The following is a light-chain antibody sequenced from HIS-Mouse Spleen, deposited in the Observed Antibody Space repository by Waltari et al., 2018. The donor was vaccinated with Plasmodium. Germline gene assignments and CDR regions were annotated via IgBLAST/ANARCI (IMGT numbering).Light chain of an antibody. J-gene: IGLJ2*01. CDR3: QAWDSSTVV. V-gene: IGLV3-1*01. CDR1: KLGDKY. CDR2: QDS. Sequence: SYELTQPPSVSVSPGQTARITCSGDKLGDKYSCLYQQKPGQSPVLVIYQDSKRPSGIPERFSGSNSGNTATLTISGTQAMDEADYYCQAWDSSTVVFGGGTKLTVL.